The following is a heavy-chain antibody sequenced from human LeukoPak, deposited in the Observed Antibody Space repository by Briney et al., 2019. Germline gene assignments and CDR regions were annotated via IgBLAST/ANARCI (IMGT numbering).Heavy chain of an antibody. CDR3: ARGYTEDYYYYGMDV. D-gene: IGHD1-14*01. Sequence: PSETLSLTCTVSGGSINSYYWSWIRQPPGKGLEWIGYIYYSGSTNYNPSLKGRVTISVDTSNNQFSLKLSSVTAADTAVYYCARGYTEDYYYYGMDVWGQGNTVTVSS. CDR2: IYYSGST. CDR1: GGSINSYY. J-gene: IGHJ6*02. V-gene: IGHV4-59*01.